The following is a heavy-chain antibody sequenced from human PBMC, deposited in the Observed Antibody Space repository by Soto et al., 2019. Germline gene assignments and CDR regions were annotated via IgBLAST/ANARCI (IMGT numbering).Heavy chain of an antibody. CDR1: GYTFTSYG. CDR3: ARVDSSGWQYKYYFDY. J-gene: IGHJ4*02. Sequence: AASVKVSCKASGYTFTSYGISWVRQAPGQGLEWMGRISAYNGNTNYAQKLQGRVTMTTDTSTSTAYMELRSLRSDDTAVYYCARVDSSGWQYKYYFDYWGQGTLVTVYS. V-gene: IGHV1-18*04. CDR2: ISAYNGNT. D-gene: IGHD6-19*01.